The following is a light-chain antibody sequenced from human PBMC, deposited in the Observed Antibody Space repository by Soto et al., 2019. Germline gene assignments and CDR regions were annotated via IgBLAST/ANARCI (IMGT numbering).Light chain of an antibody. Sequence: DIQMTLSPSSLSASVGHRVTITCRASQGIANYVAWYQQNTGKVPKLLIYDTSTLQSGVPSRFSGSGYGTDFNLTISRLETEDFAVYYCQQYGSSPITFGQGTRLEIK. V-gene: IGKV1-27*01. CDR1: QGIANY. CDR2: DTS. CDR3: QQYGSSPIT. J-gene: IGKJ5*01.